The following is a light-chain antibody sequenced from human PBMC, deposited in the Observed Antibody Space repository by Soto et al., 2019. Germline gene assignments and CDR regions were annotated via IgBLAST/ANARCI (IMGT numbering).Light chain of an antibody. CDR3: QQSYSTPPT. V-gene: IGKV1-39*01. CDR1: QIISSY. Sequence: DIQMTQSPSSLSASVGDRVTITCRASQIISSYLNWYQQKPGKAPKLLIYAASSLQSGVPSRFSRSGSGTDFPLTIISLQPEDFATYYCQQSYSTPPTFGQGTKVEIK. J-gene: IGKJ1*01. CDR2: AAS.